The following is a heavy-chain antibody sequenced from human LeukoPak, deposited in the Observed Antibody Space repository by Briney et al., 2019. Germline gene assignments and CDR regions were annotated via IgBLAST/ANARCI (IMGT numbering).Heavy chain of an antibody. CDR1: GYTFSSFD. CDR2: ISAYLGNT. D-gene: IGHD3-10*01. J-gene: IGHJ4*02. V-gene: IGHV1-18*01. Sequence: ASVKVSCKASGYTFSSFDITWVRQAPGQGLEWMGWISAYLGNTNYAQKFQGRVTMTTDTSTSTAYLELRSLSSADTAVYYCARELHYGSGNSFDYWGQGRLVT. CDR3: ARELHYGSGNSFDY.